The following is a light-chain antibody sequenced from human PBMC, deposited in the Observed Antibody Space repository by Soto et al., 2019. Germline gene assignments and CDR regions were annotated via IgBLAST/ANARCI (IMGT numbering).Light chain of an antibody. Sequence: QSALTQPASVSGSPGQSVTISCTGTSSDVGGYNYVSWYQQHPGKAPKLMIYDVSNRPSGVYHRFSGSKSGTTASLTISGLQAEDEADYYCSSYTSSSTRVFGGGTKLTVL. CDR2: DVS. J-gene: IGLJ2*01. CDR1: SSDVGGYNY. V-gene: IGLV2-14*01. CDR3: SSYTSSSTRV.